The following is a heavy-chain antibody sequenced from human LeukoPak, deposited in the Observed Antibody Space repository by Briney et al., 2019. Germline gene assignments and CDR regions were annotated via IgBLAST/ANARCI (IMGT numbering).Heavy chain of an antibody. D-gene: IGHD1-26*01. CDR2: INSDGSIT. J-gene: IGHJ3*02. V-gene: IGHV3-74*01. CDR3: ARALPSPLYSGSYADAFDI. Sequence: GGSLRLSCAASGFTLSSYWMYWVRQAPGKGLVWVSRINSDGSITNYADSVKGRFTISRDNAKNSLYLQMNSLRAEDTAVYYCARALPSPLYSGSYADAFDIWGQGTMVTVSS. CDR1: GFTLSSYW.